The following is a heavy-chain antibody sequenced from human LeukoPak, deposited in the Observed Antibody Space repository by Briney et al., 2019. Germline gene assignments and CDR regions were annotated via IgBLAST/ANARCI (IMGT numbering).Heavy chain of an antibody. CDR1: GFTSSNYW. V-gene: IGHV3-7*01. CDR3: ARLQYSFLYGSGSYGVDY. CDR2: INQDGSEK. D-gene: IGHD3-10*01. J-gene: IGHJ4*02. Sequence: PGGSLRLSCAASGFTSSNYWMHWVRQAPGKGLEWVANINQDGSEKYYVDSVKGRFTISRDNAKNSLYLQMNSLRAEDTAVYYCARLQYSFLYGSGSYGVDYWGQGTLVTVSS.